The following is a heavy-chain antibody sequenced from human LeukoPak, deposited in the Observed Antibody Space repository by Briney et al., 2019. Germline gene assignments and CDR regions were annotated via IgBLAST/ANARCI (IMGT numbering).Heavy chain of an antibody. CDR3: ARDLSIVGIAGPLNYYGMDV. D-gene: IGHD6-13*01. CDR2: TYYRSKWYN. Sequence: SQTLSLTCAISGDSVSSNSAAWNWIRQSPSRGLEWLGRTYYRSKWYNDYAVSVKSRITINPDTSKNQFSLQLNSVTPEDTAVYYCARDLSIVGIAGPLNYYGMDVWGQGTTVTVSS. CDR1: GDSVSSNSAA. V-gene: IGHV6-1*01. J-gene: IGHJ6*02.